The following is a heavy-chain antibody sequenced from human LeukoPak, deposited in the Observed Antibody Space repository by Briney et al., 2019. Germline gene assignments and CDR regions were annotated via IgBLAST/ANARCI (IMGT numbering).Heavy chain of an antibody. CDR3: ARPRTKSIGVVAAFFP. CDR1: GFSFSGHW. D-gene: IGHD2-15*01. V-gene: IGHV3-74*01. J-gene: IGHJ5*02. CDR2: ISPTGSTT. Sequence: GGSQRLSCTASGFSFSGHWMHWARQLPGKGLVWVSRISPTGSTTSYADSVKGRFTVSRDNAKNTLYLQMNSLRAGDTAVYYCARPRTKSIGVVAAFFPWGQGTLVTVSS.